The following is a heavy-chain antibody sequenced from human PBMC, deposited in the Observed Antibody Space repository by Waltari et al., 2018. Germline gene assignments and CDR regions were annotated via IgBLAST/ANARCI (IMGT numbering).Heavy chain of an antibody. J-gene: IGHJ3*02. CDR1: GDSLSSNLF. V-gene: IGHV4-38-2*01. Sequence: QVQLRESGPGLGKPAATLSLPCVISGDSLSSNLFRGWIRQSPEKGLEWIGNIYYSGVTYYSPFLKSRVFISIDTPRRQFSLKLTSVTAADTAVYYCARVLTTGTVAFDIWGQGTLVTVSS. D-gene: IGHD1-7*01. CDR2: IYYSGVT. CDR3: ARVLTTGTVAFDI.